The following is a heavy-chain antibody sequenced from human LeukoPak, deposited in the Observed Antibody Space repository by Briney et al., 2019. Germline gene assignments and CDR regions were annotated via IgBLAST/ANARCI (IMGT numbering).Heavy chain of an antibody. V-gene: IGHV3-9*01. CDR3: AKDVRGGDATIEPIDY. CDR2: ISWSSGII. Sequence: GGSLRLSCAASGFIFDAHGMRWVRQAPGKGLEWVSGISWSSGIIGYADSVKGRFTISRDNAKNSLDLQMESLRAEDTAVYYCAKDVRGGDATIEPIDYWGQGTSVTVTS. D-gene: IGHD5-24*01. J-gene: IGHJ4*02. CDR1: GFIFDAHG.